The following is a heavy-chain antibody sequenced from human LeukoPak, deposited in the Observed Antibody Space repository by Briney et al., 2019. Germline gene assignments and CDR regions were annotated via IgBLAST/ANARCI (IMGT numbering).Heavy chain of an antibody. Sequence: PGGSLRLSCAVSGITLSNYGMSWVRQAPGKGLEWVAGLSGSGGGTNYADSVKGRFTISRDNSKNTLYLQMNSLRAEDTAVYYCAKGVAMIVVVRYRFDYWGQGTLVTVSS. CDR3: AKGVAMIVVVRYRFDY. CDR1: GITLSNYG. J-gene: IGHJ4*02. D-gene: IGHD3-22*01. CDR2: LSGSGGGT. V-gene: IGHV3-23*01.